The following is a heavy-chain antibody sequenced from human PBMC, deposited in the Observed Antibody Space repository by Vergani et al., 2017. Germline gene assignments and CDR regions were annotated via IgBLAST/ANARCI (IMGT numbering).Heavy chain of an antibody. D-gene: IGHD2-15*01. CDR3: TTVSVVVAADAFDI. V-gene: IGHV3-15*01. J-gene: IGHJ3*02. CDR1: GFTFSNAW. CDR2: IKSKTDGGTT. Sequence: EVQLAESGGGLVKPGGSLRLSCAASGFTFSNAWMSWVRQAPGKGLEWVGRIKSKTDGGTTDYAAPVKGRFTISRDDSKNTLYLQMNSLKTEDTAVYYCTTVSVVVAADAFDIWGQGTMVTVSS.